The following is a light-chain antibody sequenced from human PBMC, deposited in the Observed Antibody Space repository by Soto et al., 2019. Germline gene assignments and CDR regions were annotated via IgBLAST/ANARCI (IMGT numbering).Light chain of an antibody. J-gene: IGLJ3*02. CDR1: SSDVGGYNY. V-gene: IGLV2-14*01. CDR2: EVS. Sequence: QSALTQPASMSGSPGQSITISCTGTSSDVGGYNYVSWYQQHPGKAPKLMIYEVSHRPSGVSDRFSGSKSGNTASLTISGVQAEDEADYYCSSYTTSTTLVVFGGGTKLTGL. CDR3: SSYTTSTTLVV.